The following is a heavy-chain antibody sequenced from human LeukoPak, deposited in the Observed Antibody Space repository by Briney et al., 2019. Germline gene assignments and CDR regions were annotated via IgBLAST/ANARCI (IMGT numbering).Heavy chain of an antibody. D-gene: IGHD3-10*01. V-gene: IGHV3-7*01. J-gene: IGHJ4*02. Sequence: AGGSLRLSCAASGFTFSSYWMSWVRQAPGKGLEWVANIKQDGSEKYYVDSVKGRFTISRDNAKNSLYLQMNSLRAEDTAVYYCARDPGYGSGRGYFDYWGQGTLVTVSS. CDR1: GFTFSSYW. CDR3: ARDPGYGSGRGYFDY. CDR2: IKQDGSEK.